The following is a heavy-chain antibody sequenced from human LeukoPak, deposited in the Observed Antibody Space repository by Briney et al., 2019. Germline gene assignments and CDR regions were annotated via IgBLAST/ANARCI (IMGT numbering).Heavy chain of an antibody. D-gene: IGHD6-13*01. CDR3: ARGYSSSSEFDY. CDR1: GGTFSSYA. V-gene: IGHV1-69*04. CDR2: IIPILGIA. Sequence: ASVKVSCKASGGTFSSYAISWVRQAPGQGLEWMGRIIPILGIANYAQKFQGRVTITADKSTSTAYMELSSLRSEDTAVYYCARGYSSSSEFDYWGQGTLVTVSS. J-gene: IGHJ4*02.